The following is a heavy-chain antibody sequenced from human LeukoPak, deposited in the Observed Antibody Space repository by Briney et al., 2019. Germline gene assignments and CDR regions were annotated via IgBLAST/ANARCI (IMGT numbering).Heavy chain of an antibody. D-gene: IGHD4-17*01. V-gene: IGHV4-61*02. CDR1: GASISDGDYY. J-gene: IGHJ4*02. CDR2: IYTSGST. Sequence: SETLSLTCTVSGASISDGDYYWSWIRQPAGRGLEWIGRIYTSGSTNYNPSLESRVSISVDTSRNHFSLTFTSVTAADTAVYFCAGRYLPKTVTTFDYWGQGTLVTVSS. CDR3: AGRYLPKTVTTFDY.